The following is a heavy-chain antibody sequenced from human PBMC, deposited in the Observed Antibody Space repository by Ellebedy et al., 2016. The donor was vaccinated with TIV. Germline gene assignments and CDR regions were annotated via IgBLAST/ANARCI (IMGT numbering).Heavy chain of an antibody. J-gene: IGHJ4*02. Sequence: GESLKISCAASEFAFDTDWLTWVRQAPGKGLEAVANINHAGSATYYVDSVKGRFTISRDNAKNSLYLQMDSLRAEDTAVYFCARAPRGGTDYWGQGTLVTVSS. CDR2: INHAGSAT. V-gene: IGHV3-7*03. CDR1: EFAFDTDW. CDR3: ARAPRGGTDY. D-gene: IGHD3-10*01.